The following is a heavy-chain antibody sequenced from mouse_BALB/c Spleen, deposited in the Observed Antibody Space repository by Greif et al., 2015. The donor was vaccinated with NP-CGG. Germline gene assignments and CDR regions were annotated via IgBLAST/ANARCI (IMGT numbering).Heavy chain of an antibody. D-gene: IGHD2-1*01. CDR2: IYPSDSYT. CDR1: GYTFTSYW. Sequence: VKLMESGAELVRPGASVKLSCKASGYTFTSYWINWVKQRPGQGLEWIGNIYPSDSYTNYNQKFKDKATLTVDKSSSTAYKQLSSPTSEDSAVYYCTTLYYGNYVYYAMDYWGQGTSVTVSS. J-gene: IGHJ4*01. CDR3: TTLYYGNYVYYAMDY. V-gene: IGHV1-69*02.